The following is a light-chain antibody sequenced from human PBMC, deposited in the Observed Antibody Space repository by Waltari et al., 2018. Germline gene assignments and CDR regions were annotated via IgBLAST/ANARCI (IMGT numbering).Light chain of an antibody. CDR3: AAWDDSLSGMV. J-gene: IGLJ2*01. Sequence: QSVLTQPPSASGTPGQRVTISRSGSSPNIGRNYFYWYQQLPGTTPKLLLYRNNRRPAGVPGRFSGSKSGTSASLAISGLRSEDEADYYCAAWDDSLSGMVFGGGTKLTVL. CDR1: SPNIGRNY. V-gene: IGLV1-47*01. CDR2: RNN.